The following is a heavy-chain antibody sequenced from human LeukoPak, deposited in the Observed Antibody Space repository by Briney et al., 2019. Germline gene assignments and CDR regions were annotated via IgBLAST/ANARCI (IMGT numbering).Heavy chain of an antibody. Sequence: GESLKISCKGSGYSFTTYWIGWVRQMPGNGLEWMGIIYPGDSDTRYSPSFQGQVTISADKSISTAYLQWSSLKASDTAMYFCATHKTRGSGNFYSAFDYWGQGTLVTVSS. CDR2: IYPGDSDT. CDR3: ATHKTRGSGNFYSAFDY. V-gene: IGHV5-51*01. CDR1: GYSFTTYW. D-gene: IGHD3-10*01. J-gene: IGHJ4*02.